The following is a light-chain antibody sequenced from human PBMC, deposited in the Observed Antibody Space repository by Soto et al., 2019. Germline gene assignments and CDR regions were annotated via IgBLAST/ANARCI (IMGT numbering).Light chain of an antibody. CDR3: QHYNYWPPWT. J-gene: IGKJ1*01. Sequence: EIVMTQSPATLSMSPGERATLSCRASQSVSSNLAWYQQKPGQSPRLLIYGASTRATGIPARFSGSGSGTEFTLTISSLQSEDFAVYYCQHYNYWPPWTFGQGTKVDIK. CDR2: GAS. V-gene: IGKV3-15*01. CDR1: QSVSSN.